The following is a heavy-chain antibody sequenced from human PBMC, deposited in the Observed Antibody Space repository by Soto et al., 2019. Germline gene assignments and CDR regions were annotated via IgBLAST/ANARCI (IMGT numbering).Heavy chain of an antibody. V-gene: IGHV3-30*18. CDR3: AKDGVYSSSWYQVPTYYYYYYMDV. CDR1: GFTFSSYG. D-gene: IGHD6-13*01. CDR2: ISYDGSNK. J-gene: IGHJ6*03. Sequence: GGSLRLSCAASGFTFSSYGMHWVRQAPGKGLEWVAVISYDGSNKYYADSVKGRFTISRDNSKNTLYLQMNSLRAEDTAVYYCAKDGVYSSSWYQVPTYYYYYYMDVWGKGTTVTVSS.